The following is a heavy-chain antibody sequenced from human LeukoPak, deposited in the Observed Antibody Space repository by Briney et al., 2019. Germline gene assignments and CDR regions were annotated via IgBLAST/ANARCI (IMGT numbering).Heavy chain of an antibody. CDR1: GFTVSSNY. Sequence: GGSLRLSCAASGFTVSSNYMSWVRQAPGKGLEWVSVIYSGGSTYYADSVKGRFTISRDNSKNALYLQMNSLSAEDTAVYYCARDDDWNYEDYWGQGTLVTVSS. D-gene: IGHD1-7*01. CDR2: IYSGGST. J-gene: IGHJ4*02. V-gene: IGHV3-53*01. CDR3: ARDDDWNYEDY.